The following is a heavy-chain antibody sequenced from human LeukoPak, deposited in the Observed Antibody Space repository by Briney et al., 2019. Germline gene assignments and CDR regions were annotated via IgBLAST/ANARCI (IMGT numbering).Heavy chain of an antibody. CDR1: GYTLTELS. CDR3: AREGRTTDYYGSGSYGRWFDP. D-gene: IGHD3-10*01. V-gene: IGHV1-24*01. CDR2: FDPEDGGT. Sequence: ASVKVSCKVSGYTLTELSMHWVRQAPGKGLEWMGGFDPEDGGTIYAQKFQGRVTMTEDTSTDTAYMELSSLRSEDTAVYYCAREGRTTDYYGSGSYGRWFDPWGQGTLVTVSS. J-gene: IGHJ5*02.